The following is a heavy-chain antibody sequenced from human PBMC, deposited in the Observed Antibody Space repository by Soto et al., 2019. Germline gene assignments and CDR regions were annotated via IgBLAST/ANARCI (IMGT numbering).Heavy chain of an antibody. CDR1: GFTFSSYS. CDR3: ARSPYYYDSSGYYGY. V-gene: IGHV3-21*01. CDR2: ISSSSSYI. D-gene: IGHD3-22*01. Sequence: EVQLVESGGGLVKPGGSLRLSCAASGFTFSSYSMNWVRQVPGKGLEWVSSISSSSSYIYYADSVKGRFTISRDNAKNSLYLQMNSLRAEDTAVYYCARSPYYYDSSGYYGYWGQGTLVTVSS. J-gene: IGHJ4*02.